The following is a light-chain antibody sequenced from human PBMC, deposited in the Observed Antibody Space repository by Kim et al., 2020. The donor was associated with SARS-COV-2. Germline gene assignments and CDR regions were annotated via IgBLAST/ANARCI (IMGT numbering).Light chain of an antibody. Sequence: AFGQTVRITWQGESLRSYYANWYQQKPGQAPVLVIYGKNNRPSGIPDRFSGSSSGNTASLTITGAQAEDEADYYCNSRDSSGNHVVFGGGTQLTVL. V-gene: IGLV3-19*01. CDR3: NSRDSSGNHVV. CDR2: GKN. J-gene: IGLJ2*01. CDR1: SLRSYY.